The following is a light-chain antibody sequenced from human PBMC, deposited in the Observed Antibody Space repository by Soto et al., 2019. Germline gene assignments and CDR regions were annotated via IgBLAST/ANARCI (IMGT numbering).Light chain of an antibody. CDR1: QGISKY. Sequence: DIQMTQSPSSLSASVGDRVTITCRASQGISKYLAWYQQKPGEVPKVLIYAASTLQSGVPSRFSGSGSWTYFTLTISSLQPEDVATYFCQKYDGAPRTFGQGTKVEIK. CDR3: QKYDGAPRT. CDR2: AAS. V-gene: IGKV1-27*01. J-gene: IGKJ1*01.